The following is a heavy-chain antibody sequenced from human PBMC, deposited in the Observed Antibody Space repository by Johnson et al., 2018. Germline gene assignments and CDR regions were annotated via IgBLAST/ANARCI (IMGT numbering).Heavy chain of an antibody. CDR3: ARGEGLGALQH. CDR2: ISGRGGST. Sequence: VQLVQSGGGLVPPGGSXRLSCAASGFTFSIFAMSWVRQAPGKGLEWVLGISGRGGSTYYADSVKGRFTISRDNSKNTLYLQRNSPSAGDTAVYYCARGEGLGALQHWGQGTLVTVSS. CDR1: GFTFSIFA. D-gene: IGHD1-26*01. J-gene: IGHJ1*01. V-gene: IGHV3-23*04.